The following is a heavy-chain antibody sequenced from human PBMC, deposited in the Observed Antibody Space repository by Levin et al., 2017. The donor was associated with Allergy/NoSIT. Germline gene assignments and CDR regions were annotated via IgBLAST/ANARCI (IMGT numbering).Heavy chain of an antibody. CDR3: ARVEAGGWIRGVISYYYYGMDV. CDR1: GGTFSSYA. J-gene: IGHJ6*02. CDR2: IIPIFGTA. V-gene: IGHV1-69*13. Sequence: SVKVSCKASGGTFSSYAISWVRQAPGQGLEWMGGIIPIFGTANYAQKFQGRVTITADESTSTAYMELSSLRSEDTAVYYCARVEAGGWIRGVISYYYYGMDVWGQGTTVTVSS. D-gene: IGHD3-10*01.